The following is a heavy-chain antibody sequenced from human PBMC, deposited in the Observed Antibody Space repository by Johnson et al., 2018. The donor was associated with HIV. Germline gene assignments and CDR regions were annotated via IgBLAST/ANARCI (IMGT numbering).Heavy chain of an antibody. V-gene: IGHV3-30*18. CDR1: GFTFSNAW. Sequence: QMLLVESGGGLVKPGGSLRLSCAASGFTFSNAWMSWVRQAPEKGLEWVAVISYDGSNKYYADSVKGRFTISRDNSKNTLYLQMNSLRAEDTAVYHCAKDPSRSPGAFDIWGQGTMVTVSS. CDR2: ISYDGSNK. J-gene: IGHJ3*02. CDR3: AKDPSRSPGAFDI.